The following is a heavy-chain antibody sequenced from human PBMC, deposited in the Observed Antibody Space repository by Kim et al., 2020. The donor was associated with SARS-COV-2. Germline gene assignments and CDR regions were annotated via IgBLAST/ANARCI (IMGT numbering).Heavy chain of an antibody. V-gene: IGHV1-18*01. CDR3: ARDPSFERTTVVPDY. J-gene: IGHJ4*02. Sequence: QELQGRVTMTQDTSTSTAYMELRSLRSDDTAVYYCARDPSFERTTVVPDYWGQGTLVTVSS. D-gene: IGHD4-17*01.